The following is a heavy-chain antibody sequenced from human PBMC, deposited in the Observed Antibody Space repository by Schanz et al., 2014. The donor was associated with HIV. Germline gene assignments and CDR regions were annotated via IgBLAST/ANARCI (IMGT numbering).Heavy chain of an antibody. Sequence: VRLVESGGTSVQPGGSLRLSCATSGFTFSNYAFHWVRQAPGKGLEWVALISFDGNDKYYADSVKGRFTISRDNSKNTLSLQMNSLRTEDTAIYYCASRYCSGGKCYSLDYWGQGTLVTVSS. J-gene: IGHJ4*02. D-gene: IGHD2-15*01. CDR2: ISFDGNDK. CDR3: ASRYCSGGKCYSLDY. CDR1: GFTFSNYA. V-gene: IGHV3-30*03.